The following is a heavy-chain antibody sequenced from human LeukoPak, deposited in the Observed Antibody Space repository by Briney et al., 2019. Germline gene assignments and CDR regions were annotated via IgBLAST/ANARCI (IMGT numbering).Heavy chain of an antibody. CDR1: GGSISSYY. Sequence: SETLSLTCTVSGGSISSYYWSWIRQPPGKGLEWIGYIYYSGSTNYNPSLKSRVTISVDTSKNQFSLKLSSVTAADTAVYYCARGVYVEWYYYYYMDVWGKGTTVTISS. CDR2: IYYSGST. CDR3: ARGVYVEWYYYYYMDV. D-gene: IGHD3-3*01. J-gene: IGHJ6*03. V-gene: IGHV4-59*01.